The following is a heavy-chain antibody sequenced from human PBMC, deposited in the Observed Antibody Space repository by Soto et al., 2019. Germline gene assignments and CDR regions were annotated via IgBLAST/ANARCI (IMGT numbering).Heavy chain of an antibody. CDR1: GFTFSSYS. V-gene: IGHV3-21*01. J-gene: IGHJ4*02. Sequence: EVQLVESGGGLVKPGGSLRLSCAASGFTFSSYSMNWVRQAPGKGLEWVSSIDSSSSFIYYADSLKGRFTISRDNAKNSLYLQMNSLRAEDTAVYYCASAPRSGLFDHWGQGTLVTVSS. D-gene: IGHD3-3*01. CDR2: IDSSSSFI. CDR3: ASAPRSGLFDH.